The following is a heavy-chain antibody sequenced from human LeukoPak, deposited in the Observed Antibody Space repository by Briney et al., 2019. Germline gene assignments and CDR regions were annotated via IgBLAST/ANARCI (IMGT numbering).Heavy chain of an antibody. CDR2: INQSGST. D-gene: IGHD3-3*01. J-gene: IGHJ3*02. V-gene: IGHV4-34*01. CDR3: ARGRIRFTIFGVARDAFDI. Sequence: SETLSLTCAVYGGSFSGYYWSWIRQPPGKGLEWIGEINQSGSTNYNPSLKSRVTISVDTSKNQFSLKLSSVTAADTAVYYCARGRIRFTIFGVARDAFDIWGQGTMVTVSS. CDR1: GGSFSGYY.